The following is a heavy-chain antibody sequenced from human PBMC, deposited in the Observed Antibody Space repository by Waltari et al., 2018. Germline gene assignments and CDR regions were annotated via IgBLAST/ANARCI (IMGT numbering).Heavy chain of an antibody. CDR2: INHSGST. J-gene: IGHJ3*02. Sequence: QVQLQQWGAGLLKPSETLSLTCAVYGGSFSGYYWSWIRQPPGNGLEWIGEINHSGSTNDNPSLKSRSTISVDTSKSQFSLKLSSVTAADTAVYYCARDRGLRRLSTFEIWGQGTMVTVSS. V-gene: IGHV4-34*01. CDR1: GGSFSGYY. D-gene: IGHD3-16*02. CDR3: ARDRGLRRLSTFEI.